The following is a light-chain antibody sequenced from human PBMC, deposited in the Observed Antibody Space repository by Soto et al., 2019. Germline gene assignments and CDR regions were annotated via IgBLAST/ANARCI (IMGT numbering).Light chain of an antibody. J-gene: IGLJ1*01. CDR3: QTWGTGIRV. Sequence: QSELTQSPSASASLGASVKLTCTLSSGHSNYAIAWHQQQPEKGPRYLMKVNSDGSHRKGDGIPDRFSGSSSGAQRYLTISSLQSEDEADYYCQTWGTGIRVFGTGTKLTVL. CDR2: VNSDGSH. V-gene: IGLV4-69*01. CDR1: SGHSNYA.